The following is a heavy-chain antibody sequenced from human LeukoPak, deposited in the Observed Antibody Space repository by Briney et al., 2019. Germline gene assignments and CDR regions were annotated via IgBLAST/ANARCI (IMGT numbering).Heavy chain of an antibody. CDR3: AKGYYDSSGYYFDD. CDR1: GFTFSRYA. CDR2: ISSNGGST. V-gene: IGHV3-64*04. J-gene: IGHJ4*02. D-gene: IGHD3-22*01. Sequence: GGSLRLSCSASGFTFSRYAMHWVRQAPGKGLEYVSAISSNGGSTYYADSVKGRFTISRDNSKNTLYLQMNSLRAEDTAVYYCAKGYYDSSGYYFDDWGQGTLVTVSS.